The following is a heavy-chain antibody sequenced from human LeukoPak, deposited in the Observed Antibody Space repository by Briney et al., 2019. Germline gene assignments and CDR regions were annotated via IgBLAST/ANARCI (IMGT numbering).Heavy chain of an antibody. V-gene: IGHV3-74*01. CDR2: INPDGSST. CDR1: GFTFRTYW. D-gene: IGHD2-15*01. J-gene: IGHJ1*01. Sequence: GGSLRLSCVASGFTFRTYWMHWVRHAPGKGLGWLSRINPDGSSTTYADSVKGRFIISRDNSKNTLYLQMNSLRAEDTAVYYCASPGYCSGGSCYLQHWGQGTLVTVSS. CDR3: ASPGYCSGGSCYLQH.